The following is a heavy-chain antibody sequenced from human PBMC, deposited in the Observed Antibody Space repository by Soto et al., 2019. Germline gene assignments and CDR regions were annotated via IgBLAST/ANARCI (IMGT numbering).Heavy chain of an antibody. CDR3: SIGSWSAETFDV. D-gene: IGHD2-2*01. CDR2: IIPMLTVT. CDR1: GGTFSTYT. Sequence: QVHLEQSGAEVKKPGSSVKVSCKAAGGTFSTYTLIWVRQAPGQGLEWIGRIIPMLTVTNSAQKFQGRVTLTADKSTSTAFMELTSLKSDDTAVYYCSIGSWSAETFDVWGQGTMVTVSS. V-gene: IGHV1-69*02. J-gene: IGHJ3*01.